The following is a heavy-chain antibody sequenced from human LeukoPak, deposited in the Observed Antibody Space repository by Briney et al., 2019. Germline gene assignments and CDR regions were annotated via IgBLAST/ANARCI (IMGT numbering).Heavy chain of an antibody. CDR1: GGSFSGYY. CDR3: ARDGNYYDSSGYYRAFDY. V-gene: IGHV4-31*11. D-gene: IGHD3-22*01. Sequence: SETLSLTCAVYGGSFSGYYWSWIRQHPGKGLEWIGYIYYSGSTYYNPSLKSRVTISVDTSKNQFSLKLSSVTAADTAVYYCARDGNYYDSSGYYRAFDYWGQGTLVTVSS. J-gene: IGHJ4*02. CDR2: IYYSGST.